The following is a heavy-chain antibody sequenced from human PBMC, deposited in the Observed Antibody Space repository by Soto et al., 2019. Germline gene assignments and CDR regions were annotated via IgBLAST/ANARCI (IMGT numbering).Heavy chain of an antibody. D-gene: IGHD3-10*01. Sequence: SETLSLTCTVSSGSISSYNWNWVRQPPGKGLEWIGFINYSGSTHYNPSLKSRVTISLDTSKNQFSLKLNSVTAADTAVYYCARENYYALDYWGPGTLVTVYS. CDR1: SGSISSYN. V-gene: IGHV4-59*01. CDR2: INYSGST. J-gene: IGHJ4*02. CDR3: ARENYYALDY.